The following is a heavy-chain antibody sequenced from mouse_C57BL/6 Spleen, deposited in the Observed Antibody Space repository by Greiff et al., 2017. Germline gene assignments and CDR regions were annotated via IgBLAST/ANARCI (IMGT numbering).Heavy chain of an antibody. Sequence: EVQLQESGAELVRPGASVKLSCTASGFNIKDYYMHWVKQRPEQGLEWIARIDPEDGDTEYAPKFQGKATMTADTSSNTAYLQLSSLTSEDTAVYYCTTWGVYYGSSYDWYFDVWGTGTTVTVSS. CDR3: TTWGVYYGSSYDWYFDV. V-gene: IGHV14-1*01. J-gene: IGHJ1*03. D-gene: IGHD1-1*01. CDR1: GFNIKDYY. CDR2: IDPEDGDT.